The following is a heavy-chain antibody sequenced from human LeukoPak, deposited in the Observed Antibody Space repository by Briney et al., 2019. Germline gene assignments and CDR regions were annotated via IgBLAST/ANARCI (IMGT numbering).Heavy chain of an antibody. J-gene: IGHJ2*01. CDR1: GFTFSSYG. Sequence: GGSLRLSCAASGFTFSSYGMHWVRQAPGKGLEWVSSISSSRSFEYYADSVKGRFTISRDNAKNSLYLQMNSLRADDTAVYYCARERYGESALDLWGRGTLVSVSS. V-gene: IGHV3-21*01. CDR3: ARERYGESALDL. D-gene: IGHD4-17*01. CDR2: ISSSRSFE.